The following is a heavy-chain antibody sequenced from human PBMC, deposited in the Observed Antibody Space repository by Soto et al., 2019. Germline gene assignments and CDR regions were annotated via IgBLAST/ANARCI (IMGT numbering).Heavy chain of an antibody. CDR3: ARASHSSGYLFDY. V-gene: IGHV4-59*01. CDR1: GGSISSYY. D-gene: IGHD3-22*01. J-gene: IGHJ4*02. Sequence: SETLSLTCTVSGGSISSYYWSWIRQPPGKGLEWIGYIYYSGSTNYNPSLKSRVTISVDTSKNQFSLKLSSVTAADTAVYYCARASHSSGYLFDYWGQGTLVTV. CDR2: IYYSGST.